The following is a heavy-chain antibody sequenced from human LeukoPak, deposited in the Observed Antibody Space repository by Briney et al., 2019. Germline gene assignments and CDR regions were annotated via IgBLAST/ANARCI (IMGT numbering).Heavy chain of an antibody. CDR2: INPNSGGT. D-gene: IGHD7-27*01. J-gene: IGHJ6*02. CDR3: ARVPGDLGDV. CDR1: GYTFTGYY. Sequence: ASVKVSCKASGYTFTGYYMHWVRQAPGQGLEWMGWINPNSGGTNYARKFQGRVTMTRDTSISTAYMELSRLRSGDTAVYYCARVPGDLGDVWGQGTTVTVSS. V-gene: IGHV1-2*02.